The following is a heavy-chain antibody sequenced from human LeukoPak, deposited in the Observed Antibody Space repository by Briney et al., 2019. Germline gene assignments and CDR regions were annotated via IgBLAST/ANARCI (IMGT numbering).Heavy chain of an antibody. CDR1: GVSVTRNGYY. J-gene: IGHJ4*02. D-gene: IGHD2-15*01. Sequence: SETLSLTCIVSGVSVTRNGYYWTWIRQPPGKELEWIGNIYYNGNTQYNPYLKSRLTVPLDTTRNQFSLKLSSVTAADTAVYYCARTDCSGSSCYFAPWGQGILVTVSS. V-gene: IGHV4-61*08. CDR2: IYYNGNT. CDR3: ARTDCSGSSCYFAP.